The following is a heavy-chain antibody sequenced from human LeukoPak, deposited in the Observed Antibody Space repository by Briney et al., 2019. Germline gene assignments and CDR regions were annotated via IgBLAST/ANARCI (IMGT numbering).Heavy chain of an antibody. CDR2: ISSSGSTI. CDR1: GFTFSTYA. Sequence: GGSLRLSCVASGFTFSTYAMSWVRQAPGKGLEWVSYISSSGSTIYYADSVKGRFTISRDNAKNSLYLQMNSLRAEDTAVYYCARFDWFYYYMDVWGKGTTVTISS. V-gene: IGHV3-48*03. CDR3: ARFDWFYYYMDV. J-gene: IGHJ6*03. D-gene: IGHD3-9*01.